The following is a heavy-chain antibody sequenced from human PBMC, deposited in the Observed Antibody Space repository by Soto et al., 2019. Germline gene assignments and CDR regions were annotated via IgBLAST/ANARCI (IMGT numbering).Heavy chain of an antibody. CDR1: RFTFTNFG. J-gene: IGHJ4*02. Sequence: PGGSLRLSCAGSRFTFTNFGMHWVRQATGKGLEWVSAIGTAGDTYYPGSVKGRFTISRENAKNSVHLQMNSLRAEDTAVYYCARDPTVGSYWGQGTLVTVSS. D-gene: IGHD4-17*01. CDR3: ARDPTVGSY. V-gene: IGHV3-13*01. CDR2: IGTAGDT.